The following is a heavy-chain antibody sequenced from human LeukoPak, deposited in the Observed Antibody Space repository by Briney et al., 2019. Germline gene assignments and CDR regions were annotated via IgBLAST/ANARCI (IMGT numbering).Heavy chain of an antibody. D-gene: IGHD4-11*01. CDR1: GYTFTSYA. Sequence: ASVKVSCKASGYTFTSYAMNWVRQAPGQGLEWMGWINTNTGNPTYAQGFTGRFVFSLDTSVSTAYLQISSLKAEDTDVYYCARGVHVRKYDSNQNCFDPWGQGTLVTVSS. CDR3: ARGVHVRKYDSNQNCFDP. CDR2: INTNTGNP. J-gene: IGHJ5*02. V-gene: IGHV7-4-1*02.